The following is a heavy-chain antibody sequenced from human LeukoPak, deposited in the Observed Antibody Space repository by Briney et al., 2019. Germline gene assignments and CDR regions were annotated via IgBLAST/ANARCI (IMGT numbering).Heavy chain of an antibody. CDR3: AGGGQWLAFDY. CDR1: SGSISSGSYY. Sequence: SQTLSLTCTVSSGSISSGSYYWSWIRQPPGKGLEWIGNFYYSGNTAYNPSLKSRVTISVDTSKNQFSLKLSSVTAADTAVFYCAGGGQWLAFDYWGQGTLVTVSS. CDR2: FYYSGNT. J-gene: IGHJ4*02. V-gene: IGHV4-61*01. D-gene: IGHD6-19*01.